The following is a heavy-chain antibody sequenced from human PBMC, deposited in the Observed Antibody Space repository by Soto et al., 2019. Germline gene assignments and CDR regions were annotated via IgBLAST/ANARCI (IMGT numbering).Heavy chain of an antibody. Sequence: GKGLEWVSAISCSGGSTYYADSVKGRFTISRDNSKNTLYLQMNSLRAEDTAVYYCSFYFQAEDGIRDTVPVSAFLLNRSSDL. D-gene: IGHD3-9*01. CDR3: SFYFQAEDGIRDTVPVSAFLLNRSSDL. V-gene: IGHV3-23*01. J-gene: IGHJ2*01. CDR2: ISCSGGST.